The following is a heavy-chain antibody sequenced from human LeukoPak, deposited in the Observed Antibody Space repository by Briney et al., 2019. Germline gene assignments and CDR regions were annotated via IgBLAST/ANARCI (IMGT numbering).Heavy chain of an antibody. J-gene: IGHJ4*02. V-gene: IGHV3-23*01. CDR3: AKLTGYYYGSGSCLDY. D-gene: IGHD3-10*01. CDR1: GFTFGSYA. CDR2: ISGSGGST. Sequence: GGSLRLSCAASGFTFGSYAMSWVRQAPGKGLEGVSAISGSGGSTYYADSVKGRFTISRDNSKNTLYLQMNSLRAEDTAVYYCAKLTGYYYGSGSCLDYWGQGTLVTVSS.